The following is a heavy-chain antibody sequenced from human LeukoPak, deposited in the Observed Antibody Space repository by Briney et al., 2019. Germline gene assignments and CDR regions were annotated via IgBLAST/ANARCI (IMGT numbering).Heavy chain of an antibody. CDR3: ARPRHYYDSSAPGPPPFDL. CDR2: IIPILGIA. CDR1: GGTFSSYA. D-gene: IGHD3-22*01. V-gene: IGHV1-69*04. Sequence: GASVKVSCKASGGTFSSYAISWVRQAPGQGLEWMGRIIPILGIANYAQKFQGRVTITADKSTSTAYMELSSLRSEDTAVYYCARPRHYYDSSAPGPPPFDLWGRGTLVTVSS. J-gene: IGHJ2*01.